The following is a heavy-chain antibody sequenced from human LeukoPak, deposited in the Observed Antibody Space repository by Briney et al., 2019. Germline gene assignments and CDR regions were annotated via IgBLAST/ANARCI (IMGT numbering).Heavy chain of an antibody. CDR2: INKGGRT. D-gene: IGHD3-10*01. V-gene: IGHV4-34*01. CDR1: GGSFSDYL. J-gene: IGHJ6*03. CDR3: ARGKRVWFGELMTSFSYFYIDV. Sequence: KSSETLSLTCAVTGGSFSDYLWTWIRQSPGKGLEWIGEINKGGRTNFNPSLKSRVTISADRSKDHFSLTLRSVTAADTAVYYCARGKRVWFGELMTSFSYFYIDVWGRGTTVIVSS.